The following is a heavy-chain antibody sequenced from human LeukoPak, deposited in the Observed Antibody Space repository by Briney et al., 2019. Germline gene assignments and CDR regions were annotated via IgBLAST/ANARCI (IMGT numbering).Heavy chain of an antibody. CDR2: ITSSGSTI. CDR3: VRDLDLAGYRSFEY. J-gene: IGHJ4*02. CDR1: GYTFSSHD. Sequence: PGGSLRLSCEASGYTFSSHDMNWVRQAPGKGLEWVSYITSSGSTIYYADSVRGRITISRDNAKNSLYLQMNTLRAEDTAVYYCVRDLDLAGYRSFEYWGQRTRVPVSS. D-gene: IGHD3-9*01. V-gene: IGHV3-48*03.